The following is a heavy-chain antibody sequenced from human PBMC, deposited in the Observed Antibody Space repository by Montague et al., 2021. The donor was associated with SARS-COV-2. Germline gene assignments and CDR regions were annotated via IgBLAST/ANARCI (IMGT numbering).Heavy chain of an antibody. J-gene: IGHJ4*02. Sequence: SETRSLTCAVSGGSINTNNWWTWVRQPPGEGLEWIGQIFHSGITXXNPXXXSRVTISVDKSKSQFSLRLSSVTAADTAVYYCARGRLVGDSSSWYYFDYWGQGTLVAVSS. D-gene: IGHD6-13*01. CDR2: IFHSGIT. CDR1: GGSINTNNW. V-gene: IGHV4-4*02. CDR3: ARGRLVGDSSSWYYFDY.